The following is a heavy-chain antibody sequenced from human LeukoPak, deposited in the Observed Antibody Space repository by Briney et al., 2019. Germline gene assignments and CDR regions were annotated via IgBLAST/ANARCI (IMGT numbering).Heavy chain of an antibody. CDR1: GYTFTNYY. CDR2: INLIAGLT. D-gene: IGHD3-10*01. CDR3: ARQQGVQNLNFDY. Sequence: ASVKVSCKASGYTFTNYYIHWLRQAPGQGPEWMGMINLIAGLTHYAPKFQGRVTMTRDTSTSTVYMELSSLGSEDTAVYYCARQQGVQNLNFDYWGQGALVTVSS. J-gene: IGHJ4*02. V-gene: IGHV1-46*01.